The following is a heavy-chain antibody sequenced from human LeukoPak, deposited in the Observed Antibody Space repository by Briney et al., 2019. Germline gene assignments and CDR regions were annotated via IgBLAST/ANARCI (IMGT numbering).Heavy chain of an antibody. J-gene: IGHJ2*01. CDR3: AKNLLGSGAYSWYFDL. CDR2: NIGSATYGSG. Sequence: PGGSLRLSCGASGFTFSSYGMSWVRQATGRGLEWVSSNIGSATYGSGTYVDSVKGRFTISRDNPKNTLYLQMNSLRAEDTAVYYCAKNLLGSGAYSWYFDLWGRGTLVTVSS. V-gene: IGHV3-23*01. D-gene: IGHD1-26*01. CDR1: GFTFSSYG.